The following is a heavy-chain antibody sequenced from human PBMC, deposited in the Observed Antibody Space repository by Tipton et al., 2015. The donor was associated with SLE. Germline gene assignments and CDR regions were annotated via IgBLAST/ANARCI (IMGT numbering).Heavy chain of an antibody. D-gene: IGHD5-24*01. CDR2: INHSGST. J-gene: IGHJ3*02. V-gene: IGHV4-39*07. Sequence: TLSLTCTVSGGSISSSSYYWSWIRQPPGKGLEWIGEINHSGSTNYNPSLKSRVTISVDTSKNQSSLKLSSVTAADTAVYYCARDRRDGNAFDIWGQGTMVTVSS. CDR1: GGSISSSSYY. CDR3: ARDRRDGNAFDI.